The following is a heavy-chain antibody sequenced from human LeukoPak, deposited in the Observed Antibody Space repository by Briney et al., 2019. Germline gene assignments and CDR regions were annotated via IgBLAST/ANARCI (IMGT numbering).Heavy chain of an antibody. CDR3: ARDRSILYNTARYGMDV. Sequence: SETLSLTCTVSGGSINSYYWSWIRQPPAKGLEWIGYIYYSGGTNYNPSLKSRVTISVDTSKNQFSLKLSSVTAADTAVYYCARDRSILYNTARYGMDVWGQGIVVTVSS. D-gene: IGHD5-18*01. CDR1: GGSINSYY. CDR2: IYYSGGT. V-gene: IGHV4-59*01. J-gene: IGHJ6*02.